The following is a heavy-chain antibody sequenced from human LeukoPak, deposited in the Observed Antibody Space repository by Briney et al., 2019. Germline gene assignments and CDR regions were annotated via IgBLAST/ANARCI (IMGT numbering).Heavy chain of an antibody. Sequence: ASVKVSCKASGGTFISYAISWVGQAPGKGVEWMGRIIPIFGTANYAQKFQGRVAITTDESTSTAYMEMSSLRSEDTAVYYCARDTQPWGTIFGVAPSFDYWGQGTLVTVSS. CDR1: GGTFISYA. CDR2: IIPIFGTA. V-gene: IGHV1-69*05. J-gene: IGHJ4*02. D-gene: IGHD3-3*01. CDR3: ARDTQPWGTIFGVAPSFDY.